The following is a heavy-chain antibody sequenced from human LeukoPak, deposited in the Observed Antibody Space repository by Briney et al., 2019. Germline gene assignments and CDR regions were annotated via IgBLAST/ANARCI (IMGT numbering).Heavy chain of an antibody. V-gene: IGHV3-48*01. CDR1: GFTFSSYS. J-gene: IGHJ4*02. CDR2: ISSSSSTI. Sequence: PGGSLRLSCAASGFTFSSYSMNWVRQAPGKGLEWVSYISSSSSTIYYADSVKGRFTISRDNAKNSLYLQMNSLRAGDTAVYYCARESITGHRDFDYWGQGTLVTVSS. D-gene: IGHD1-20*01. CDR3: ARESITGHRDFDY.